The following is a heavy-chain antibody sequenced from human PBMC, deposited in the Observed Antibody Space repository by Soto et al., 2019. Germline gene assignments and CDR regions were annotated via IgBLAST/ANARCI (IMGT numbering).Heavy chain of an antibody. J-gene: IGHJ4*02. CDR3: ARDIGCSSTSCLYY. V-gene: IGHV1-69*13. D-gene: IGHD2-2*01. CDR2: IIPIFGTA. Sequence: SVKVSCKASGGTFSSYAISWVRQAPGQGLEWMGGIIPIFGTANYAQKFQGRVTITADESTSTAYMELSSLRSEDTAVYYCARDIGCSSTSCLYYWGQGTPVPVYS. CDR1: GGTFSSYA.